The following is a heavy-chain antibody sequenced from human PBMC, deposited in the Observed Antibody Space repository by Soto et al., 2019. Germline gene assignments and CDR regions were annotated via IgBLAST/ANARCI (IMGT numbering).Heavy chain of an antibody. CDR1: GFTFSSYS. Sequence: GGSLILSCAASGFTFSSYSMNWVRQAPGKGLEWVSSISSSSSYIYYADSVKGRFTISRDNAKNSLYLQMNSLRAEDTAVYYCARVFAKPTEVASYAIDIWGQGTMVTVSS. CDR2: ISSSSSYI. D-gene: IGHD5-12*01. J-gene: IGHJ3*02. V-gene: IGHV3-21*01. CDR3: ARVFAKPTEVASYAIDI.